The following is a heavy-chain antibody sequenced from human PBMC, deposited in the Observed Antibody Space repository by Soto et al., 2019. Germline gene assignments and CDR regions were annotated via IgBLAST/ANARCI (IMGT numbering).Heavy chain of an antibody. CDR1: GGSLSSISYS. D-gene: IGHD6-19*01. Sequence: SETLSSTCPVSGGSLSSISYSWSWIRQPPGKGLKWIGYIDNSASTNYKTPLKSRVTISVDTSKNQFSLNLTSDTAADTAVYFCARYVRGWNRGSYYYYGMDVWGQGTTVTVSS. CDR2: IDNSAST. CDR3: ARYVRGWNRGSYYYYGMDV. V-gene: IGHV4-61*01. J-gene: IGHJ6*02.